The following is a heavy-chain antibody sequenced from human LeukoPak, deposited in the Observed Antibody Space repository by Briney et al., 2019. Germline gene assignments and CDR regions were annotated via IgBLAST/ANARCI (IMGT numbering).Heavy chain of an antibody. CDR1: GFTFSSDS. D-gene: IGHD7-27*01. J-gene: IGHJ5*02. Sequence: PGGSLRLSCAASGFTFSSDSMNWVRQAPGKGLEWVSSISSNSRSIYYAASVKGRFTVCRDNAENSLYLQMNSLRAEDTAVYYCARSLTGDLDWFDPWGRGTLVAVSS. CDR3: ARSLTGDLDWFDP. CDR2: ISSNSRSI. V-gene: IGHV3-21*01.